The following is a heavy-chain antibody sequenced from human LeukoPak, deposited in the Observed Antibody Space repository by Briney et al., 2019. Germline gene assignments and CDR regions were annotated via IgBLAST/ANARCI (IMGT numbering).Heavy chain of an antibody. CDR3: ARLEADVVVPAAHFDY. Sequence: PSETLSLTCTVSGGSISSSSYYWGWIRQPPGKGLEWIGSIYYSGSTNYNPSLKSRVTISADTSKNQFSLKLSSVTAADTAVYYCARLEADVVVPAAHFDYWGQGTLVTVSS. J-gene: IGHJ4*02. V-gene: IGHV4-39*07. CDR1: GGSISSSSYY. D-gene: IGHD2-2*01. CDR2: IYYSGST.